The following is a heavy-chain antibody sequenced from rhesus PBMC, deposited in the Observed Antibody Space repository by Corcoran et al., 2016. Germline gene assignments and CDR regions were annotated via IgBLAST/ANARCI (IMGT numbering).Heavy chain of an antibody. CDR2: IYGNSAST. CDR1: GGSISGGYS. CDR3: ARDLNSLDV. J-gene: IGHJ5-2*02. V-gene: IGHV4S7*01. Sequence: QVQLQESGPGLVKPSETLSLTCAVSGGSISGGYSWGWIRQHPGKGLVWIGNIYGNSASTYYNPSLKSRVTISKDTSKNQFSLKLSSVTAADTAVYYCARDLNSLDVWGRGVLVTVSS.